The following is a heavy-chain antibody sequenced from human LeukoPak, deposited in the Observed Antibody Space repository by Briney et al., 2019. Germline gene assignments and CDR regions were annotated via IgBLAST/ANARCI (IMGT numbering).Heavy chain of an antibody. CDR3: ARGVSMIVVVIHDWYFDL. Sequence: SETLSLTCTVSGGSISSSSYYWGWILQPPGKGLEWIGNIYYSGRTYYNPSLKSRVTISVDTSKNQFSLKLSSVTATDTAVYYCARGVSMIVVVIHDWYFDLWGRGTLVTVSS. D-gene: IGHD3-22*01. V-gene: IGHV4-39*01. CDR1: GGSISSSSYY. J-gene: IGHJ2*01. CDR2: IYYSGRT.